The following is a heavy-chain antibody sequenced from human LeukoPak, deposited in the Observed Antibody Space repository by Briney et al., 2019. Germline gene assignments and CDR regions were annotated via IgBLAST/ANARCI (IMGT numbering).Heavy chain of an antibody. J-gene: IGHJ6*02. V-gene: IGHV1-18*01. Sequence: GASVKVSCKASGYTFTSYGISWVRQAPGQGLEWMGWISAYNGNTNYAQKLQGRVTMTTDTSTSTAYMVLRSLRSDDTAVYYCARENDSSGYYYYYGMDVWGQGTTVTVSS. D-gene: IGHD3-22*01. CDR1: GYTFTSYG. CDR3: ARENDSSGYYYYYGMDV. CDR2: ISAYNGNT.